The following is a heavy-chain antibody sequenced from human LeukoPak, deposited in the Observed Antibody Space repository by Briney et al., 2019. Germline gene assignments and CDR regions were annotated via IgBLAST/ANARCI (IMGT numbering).Heavy chain of an antibody. V-gene: IGHV3-23*01. CDR2: ISGSGGST. CDR1: GFTFSSYA. Sequence: GGPLRLSCAASGFTFSSYAMSWVRQAPGKGLEWVSAISGSGGSTYYADSVKGRFTISRDNSKNTIYLQMNSLRAEDTAVYYCARDKHSSGRYAGGYWGQGTLVTVST. J-gene: IGHJ4*02. CDR3: ARDKHSSGRYAGGY. D-gene: IGHD6-19*01.